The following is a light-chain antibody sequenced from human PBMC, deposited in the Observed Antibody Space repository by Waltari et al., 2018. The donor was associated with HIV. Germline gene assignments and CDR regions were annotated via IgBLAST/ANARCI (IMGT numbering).Light chain of an antibody. CDR1: QDINNW. Sequence: DIQMTQSPSSVSASLGDRVTITCRASQDINNWLAWDQQKPGRAPKLLIYAASTLQSGVPSRFSGSGSGTDFTLTISSLQPEDFATYYCQQANSVPLTFGQGTKLEIK. J-gene: IGKJ2*01. CDR3: QQANSVPLT. V-gene: IGKV1D-12*01. CDR2: AAS.